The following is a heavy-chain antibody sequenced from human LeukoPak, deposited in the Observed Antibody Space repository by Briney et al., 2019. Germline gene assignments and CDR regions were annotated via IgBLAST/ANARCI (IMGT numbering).Heavy chain of an antibody. CDR2: ISGSGGST. Sequence: GGSLRLSCAASGFTFSSYAMSWVRQAPGKGLEWVSAISGSGGSTYYADSVKGRFTISRDNSKNTLYLQMKSLRAEDTAVYYCARVRIRMDGVVVGFYMDVWGKGTTVIVSS. V-gene: IGHV3-23*01. J-gene: IGHJ6*03. CDR1: GFTFSSYA. CDR3: ARVRIRMDGVVVGFYMDV. D-gene: IGHD2-15*01.